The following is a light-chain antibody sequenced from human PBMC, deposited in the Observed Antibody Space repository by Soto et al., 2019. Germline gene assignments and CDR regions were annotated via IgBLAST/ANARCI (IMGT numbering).Light chain of an antibody. J-gene: IGLJ1*01. CDR2: EGS. CDR3: SSYTSSSTLYV. Sequence: QSALTQPASGSGSPGQSIPISCTGTSSDVGSYNLVSWYQQHPGKAPKLMIYEGSKRPSGVSNRFSGSKSGNTASLTISGLHAEAEADYYCSSYTSSSTLYVFGTGTKLTVL. V-gene: IGLV2-14*02. CDR1: SSDVGSYNL.